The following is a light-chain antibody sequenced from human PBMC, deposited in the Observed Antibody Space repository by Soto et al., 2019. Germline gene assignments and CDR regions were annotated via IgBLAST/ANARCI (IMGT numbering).Light chain of an antibody. CDR2: LNSDGSH. V-gene: IGLV4-69*01. J-gene: IGLJ2*01. CDR1: SGHSSYA. CDR3: QTWGTGMV. Sequence: QSVLTQSPSASASLGASVKLTCTRSSGHSSYAIAWHQQQPEKGPRYLMKLNSDGSHSKGDGIPDRFSGSSSGAERYLTISSIQSEDETDYYSQTWGTGMVFGGGTKLTVL.